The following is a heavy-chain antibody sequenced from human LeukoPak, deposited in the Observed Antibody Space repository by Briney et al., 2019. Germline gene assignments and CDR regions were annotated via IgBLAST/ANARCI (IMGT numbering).Heavy chain of an antibody. Sequence: PGGSLRLSCAASGFTFSSYAMSWVPQAPGKGLEWVSGISPSGGSTYYADSVQGRFNISRDTSKNTLYLQMNSLRAEDTAVYYCARDLSYYDSSGYYYYYYGMDVWGQGTTVTVSS. CDR3: ARDLSYYDSSGYYYYYYGMDV. CDR1: GFTFSSYA. D-gene: IGHD3-22*01. V-gene: IGHV3-23*01. J-gene: IGHJ6*02. CDR2: ISPSGGST.